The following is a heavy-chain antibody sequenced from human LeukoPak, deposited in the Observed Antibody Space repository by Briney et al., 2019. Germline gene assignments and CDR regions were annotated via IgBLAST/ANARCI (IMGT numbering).Heavy chain of an antibody. CDR2: IKQDGSEK. Sequence: PGGSLRLSCAASGFTFRSYWMSRVRQAPGKGLEWVANIKQDGSEKYYVDSVKGRFTISRDNAKNSLYLQMSSLRAEDTAVYYCARDLAPYYDFWSGYQTGWFDPWGQGTLVTVSS. J-gene: IGHJ5*02. V-gene: IGHV3-7*01. CDR3: ARDLAPYYDFWSGYQTGWFDP. D-gene: IGHD3-3*01. CDR1: GFTFRSYW.